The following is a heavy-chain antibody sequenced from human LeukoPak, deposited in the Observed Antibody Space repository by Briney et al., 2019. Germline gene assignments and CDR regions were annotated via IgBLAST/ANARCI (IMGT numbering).Heavy chain of an antibody. CDR3: ARVPPYYYDSSANY. Sequence: ASVKVSCMASGYTFTGYYMHWVRQAPGQGLEWMGWINPNSGGTNYAQKFQVRVIMTRDTSISTAYMELSRLRSDDTAVYYCARVPPYYYDSSANYWGQGTLVTVSS. CDR2: INPNSGGT. CDR1: GYTFTGYY. V-gene: IGHV1-2*02. D-gene: IGHD3-22*01. J-gene: IGHJ4*02.